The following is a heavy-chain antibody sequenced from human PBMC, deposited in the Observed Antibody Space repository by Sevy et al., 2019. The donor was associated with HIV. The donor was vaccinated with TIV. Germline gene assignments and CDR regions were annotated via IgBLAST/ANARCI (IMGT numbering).Heavy chain of an antibody. Sequence: ASVKVSCKASGYTFTSYGISWVRQAPGQGLEWMGWISAYNGNTNYAQKLQGRVTMTTDTSTSTAYMELGSLRSDDTAVYYCARDLLSSGWLTGYYYYYGMDVWGQGTTVTVSS. J-gene: IGHJ6*02. CDR3: ARDLLSSGWLTGYYYYYGMDV. CDR2: ISAYNGNT. CDR1: GYTFTSYG. V-gene: IGHV1-18*01. D-gene: IGHD6-19*01.